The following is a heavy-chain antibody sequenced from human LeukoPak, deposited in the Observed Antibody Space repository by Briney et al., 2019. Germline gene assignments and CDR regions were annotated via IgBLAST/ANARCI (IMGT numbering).Heavy chain of an antibody. Sequence: PGGSMRLSCEASGFIFGSHAMYWVRQAPGKGLEWVADIFGSGGSPHYADSVKGRFTISRDNPRNTVYLQINSLRDDDTAVYYCGKTTVGYSSGQKPAWPVDFWGQGTLVTVSS. D-gene: IGHD5-18*01. J-gene: IGHJ4*02. CDR3: GKTTVGYSSGQKPAWPVDF. V-gene: IGHV3-23*01. CDR2: IFGSGGSP. CDR1: GFIFGSHA.